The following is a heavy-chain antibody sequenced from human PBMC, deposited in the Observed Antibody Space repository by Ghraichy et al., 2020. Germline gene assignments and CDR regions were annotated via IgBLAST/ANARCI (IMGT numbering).Heavy chain of an antibody. V-gene: IGHV4-4*07. J-gene: IGHJ4*02. Sequence: SETLSLTCTVSGGSISSYYWSWIRQPAGKGLEWIGRIYTSGSTNYNPSLKSRVTMSVDTSKNQFSLKLSSVTAADTAVYYCASGIAAAESFLFDYWGQGTLVTVSS. D-gene: IGHD6-13*01. CDR3: ASGIAAAESFLFDY. CDR1: GGSISSYY. CDR2: IYTSGST.